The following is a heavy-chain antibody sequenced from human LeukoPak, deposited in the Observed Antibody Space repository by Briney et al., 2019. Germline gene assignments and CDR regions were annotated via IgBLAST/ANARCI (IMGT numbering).Heavy chain of an antibody. CDR1: GGTFSSYA. CDR2: IIPIFGTA. J-gene: IGHJ4*02. Sequence: SVKVSCKASGGTFSSYAISWVRQAPGQGLEWMGGIIPIFGTANYAQKFQGRVTITADESTSTAYMELGSLRSEDTAVYYCARGESVAGIATTPDWGQGTLVTVSS. CDR3: ARGESVAGIATTPD. V-gene: IGHV1-69*13. D-gene: IGHD6-19*01.